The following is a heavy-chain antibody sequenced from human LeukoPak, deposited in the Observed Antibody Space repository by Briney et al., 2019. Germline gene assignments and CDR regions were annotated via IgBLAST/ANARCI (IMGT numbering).Heavy chain of an antibody. Sequence: GRSLRLSCAASGFDFSTYAMHWVRQTPGKGLEWMAVMSFDGSDKYYADSVKGRFTISRDNFQNTLYLQMNSLRAEDTAIYFCAKGVSYSSGYLLFGYWGQGTLVTVSS. CDR2: MSFDGSDK. CDR3: AKGVSYSSGYLLFGY. CDR1: GFDFSTYA. V-gene: IGHV3-30*18. J-gene: IGHJ4*02. D-gene: IGHD6-19*01.